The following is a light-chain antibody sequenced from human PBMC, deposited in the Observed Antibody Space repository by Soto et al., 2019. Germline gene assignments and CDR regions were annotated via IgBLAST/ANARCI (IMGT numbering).Light chain of an antibody. Sequence: QSVLTQAPSGSGTPGQRVTISCSGSSSNIGSNYVYWYQQLPGTAPKLLIYRNNQRPSGVPDRFSGPKSGTSASLAISGLRSEDEADYYCAAWDDSLSGYVFGTGTKVTVL. V-gene: IGLV1-47*01. CDR3: AAWDDSLSGYV. CDR1: SSNIGSNY. CDR2: RNN. J-gene: IGLJ1*01.